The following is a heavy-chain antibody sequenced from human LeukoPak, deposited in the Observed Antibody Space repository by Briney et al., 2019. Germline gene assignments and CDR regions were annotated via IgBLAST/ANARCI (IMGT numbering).Heavy chain of an antibody. J-gene: IGHJ4*02. Sequence: GGSLRLSCAASGFTFSSYAMHWVRQAPGKGLEWVAVISYDGSNKYYADSVKGRFTISRDNSKNTLYLQMNSLRAEDTAVYYCVGTGTTLWVFDYWGQGTLVTVSS. CDR1: GFTFSSYA. D-gene: IGHD1-7*01. V-gene: IGHV3-30-3*01. CDR3: VGTGTTLWVFDY. CDR2: ISYDGSNK.